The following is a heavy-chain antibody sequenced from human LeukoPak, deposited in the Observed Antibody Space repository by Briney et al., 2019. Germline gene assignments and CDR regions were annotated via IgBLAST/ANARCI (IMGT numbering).Heavy chain of an antibody. Sequence: GGSLRLSCAASGFTFNDYYMSWIRQAPGKGLEWVSCISSSGNTIYYADSVKGRFTISRDNAKNSLYPQMNSLRAEDTAVYYCARDTGYQLLYGYYYYMDVWGKGTTVTVSS. V-gene: IGHV3-11*04. J-gene: IGHJ6*03. CDR2: ISSSGNTI. CDR3: ARDTGYQLLYGYYYYMDV. CDR1: GFTFNDYY. D-gene: IGHD2-2*02.